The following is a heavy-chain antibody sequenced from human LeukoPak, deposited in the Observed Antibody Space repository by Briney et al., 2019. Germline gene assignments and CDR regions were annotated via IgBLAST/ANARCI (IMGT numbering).Heavy chain of an antibody. J-gene: IGHJ6*03. D-gene: IGHD2-2*01. V-gene: IGHV4-34*01. CDR1: GGSFSGYY. Sequence: SETLSLTCAVYGGSFSGYYWSWIRQPPGKGLEWIGEINHSGSTNYNPSLQSRVTISVDTSKNQFSLKLSSVTAADTAVYYCARGLGCSSTSCLYYYYYYYMDVWGKGTTVTVSS. CDR3: ARGLGCSSTSCLYYYYYYYMDV. CDR2: INHSGST.